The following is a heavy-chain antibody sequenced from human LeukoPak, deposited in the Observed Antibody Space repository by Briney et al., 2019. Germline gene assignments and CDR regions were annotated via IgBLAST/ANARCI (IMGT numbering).Heavy chain of an antibody. D-gene: IGHD3-3*01. J-gene: IGHJ6*02. CDR2: INHSGST. V-gene: IGHV4-34*01. Sequence: PSETLSLTCAVYGGSFSGYYWSWIRQPPGKGLEWIGEINHSGSTNYNPSLKGRVTISVDTSKNQFSLKLSSVTAADTAVYYCARGITIFGVVIKSSYYYYGMDVWGQGTTVTVSS. CDR3: ARGITIFGVVIKSSYYYYGMDV. CDR1: GGSFSGYY.